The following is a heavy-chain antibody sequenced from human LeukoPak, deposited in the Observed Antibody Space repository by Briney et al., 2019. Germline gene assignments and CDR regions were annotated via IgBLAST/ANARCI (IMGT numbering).Heavy chain of an antibody. CDR2: INHSGST. CDR1: GGSFSGYY. J-gene: IGHJ3*02. CDR3: ASNGFWVPDAFDI. D-gene: IGHD3-3*01. Sequence: KPSETLSLTCAVYGGSFSGYYWSWIRQPPGKGLEWIGKINHSGSTNYSPSLKSRLTISVDTSKNQFSLKLSSVTAADMAVYYCASNGFWVPDAFDIWGQGTMVTVSS. V-gene: IGHV4-34*01.